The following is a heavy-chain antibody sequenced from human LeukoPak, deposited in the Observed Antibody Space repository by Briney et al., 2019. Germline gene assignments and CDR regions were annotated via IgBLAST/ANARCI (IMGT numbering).Heavy chain of an antibody. Sequence: GASVKVSCKASGYTFSDYYIHWVRQAPGQGLEWMGWINPKSGGTNYAQKFQGRVTMTRDTSISTAYMELSRLRSDDTAVYYCARVAQWELPSFDHWGQGSLVTVSS. CDR3: ARVAQWELPSFDH. D-gene: IGHD1-26*01. V-gene: IGHV1-2*02. CDR1: GYTFSDYY. J-gene: IGHJ4*02. CDR2: INPKSGGT.